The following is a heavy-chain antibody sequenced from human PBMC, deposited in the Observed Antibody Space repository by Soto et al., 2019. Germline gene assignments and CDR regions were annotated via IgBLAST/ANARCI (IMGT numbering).Heavy chain of an antibody. V-gene: IGHV3-30*04. CDR3: AREVERELTY. Sequence: QVQLVESGGGVVQPGRSLRLSCAASGFTFSSYAMHWVRQAPGKGLEWVTLISYDGRKKYYADSVKGRFTISRDNSKSTLYLQMNSLRVEATAGYYCAREVERELTYWGQGTLVTVSS. D-gene: IGHD1-26*01. J-gene: IGHJ4*02. CDR1: GFTFSSYA. CDR2: ISYDGRKK.